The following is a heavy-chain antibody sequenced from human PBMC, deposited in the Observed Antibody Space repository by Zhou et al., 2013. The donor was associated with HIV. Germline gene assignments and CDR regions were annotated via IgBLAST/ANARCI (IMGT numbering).Heavy chain of an antibody. D-gene: IGHD1-26*01. Sequence: QVQLVQSGAEVKKPGASVTVSCQVSGYALTELSMHWVRQAPGNGLEWVGRCDPEHGDTVFAQNFQGRVTMTGDTSTATVYLSVRTLRSDDTTVYYCARVTGSSGSYYGWFDPWGQGTLVTVSS. CDR2: CDPEHGDT. CDR1: GYALTELS. V-gene: IGHV1-24*01. CDR3: ARVTGSSGSYYGWFDP. J-gene: IGHJ5*02.